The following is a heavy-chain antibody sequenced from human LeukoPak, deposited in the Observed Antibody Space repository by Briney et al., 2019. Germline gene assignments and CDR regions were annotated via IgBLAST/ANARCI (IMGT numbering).Heavy chain of an antibody. V-gene: IGHV3-7*01. CDR1: GFTFSSYW. Sequence: PGGSLRLPCAASGFTFSSYWMSWARQAPGRGLEWVAIINGDGSEKLYVDSVKGRFTISRDNAENSLYLQTNSLRAEDTAVYYCARGTSGSYDYWGQGTLVTVSS. J-gene: IGHJ4*02. CDR3: ARGTSGSYDY. D-gene: IGHD3-10*01. CDR2: INGDGSEK.